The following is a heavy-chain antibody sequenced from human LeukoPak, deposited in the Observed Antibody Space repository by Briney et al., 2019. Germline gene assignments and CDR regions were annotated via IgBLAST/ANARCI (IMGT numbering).Heavy chain of an antibody. CDR2: IYSDGSTT. CDR1: GFTSNY. J-gene: IGHJ4*02. Sequence: GGSLRLACAASGFTSNYMRWVRQAPGKGLEWISLIYSDGSTTFYADSVKGRFTISRDNSKNTFYLQMNRLRPEDTAVYYCASDGYNYFECWGGGTLVIVSS. D-gene: IGHD5-24*01. CDR3: ASDGYNYFEC. V-gene: IGHV3-53*01.